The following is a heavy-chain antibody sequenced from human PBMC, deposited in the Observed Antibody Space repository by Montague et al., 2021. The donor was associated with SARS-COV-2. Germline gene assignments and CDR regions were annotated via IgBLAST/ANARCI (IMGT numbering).Heavy chain of an antibody. J-gene: IGHJ4*02. CDR3: ARRLYSFGSGTYRD. Sequence: SETLSLTCTVPGGSFIGYYWGWIRQPPGKGLEWIGEINHNGNTQYNPSLKSRLTMSLDTSRTHISLQVTSVTAAGTAVYFCARRLYSFGSGTYRDWGQGTLVTVSS. CDR1: GGSFIGYY. D-gene: IGHD3-10*01. CDR2: INHNGNT. V-gene: IGHV4-34*01.